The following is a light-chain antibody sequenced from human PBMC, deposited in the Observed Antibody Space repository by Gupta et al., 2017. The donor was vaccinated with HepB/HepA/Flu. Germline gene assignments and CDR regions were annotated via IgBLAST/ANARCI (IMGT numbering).Light chain of an antibody. V-gene: IGKV2-30*01. J-gene: IGKJ1*01. CDR3: RQRSHCSWT. CDR1: QGLVYSNGTTY. CDR2: EAS. Sequence: VVLPQSPLSLPVTLGQPASISCRPSQGLVYSNGTTYVNWLQQQPGQSPRRIIDEASDRDPGVPDRVSGSGSGTDFTLKISRVQAEDVRFYYCRQRSHCSWTLGQGTKVEIK.